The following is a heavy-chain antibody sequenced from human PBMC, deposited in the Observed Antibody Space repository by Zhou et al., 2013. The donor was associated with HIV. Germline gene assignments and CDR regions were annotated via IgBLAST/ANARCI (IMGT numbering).Heavy chain of an antibody. CDR1: GGTFSGYV. CDR2: INPNSGDT. J-gene: IGHJ4*02. CDR3: AALPVGNWGFDFDC. D-gene: IGHD7-27*01. Sequence: QVQLVQSGAEVKKPGSSVKVSCKASGGTFSGYVISWVRLPPGQGLEWMGWINPNSGDTNYAQKFQGRVTMTRDTSISTAYMELSRLRSDDTAVYFCAALPVGNWGFDFDCVGPGNPGHCLL. V-gene: IGHV1-2*02.